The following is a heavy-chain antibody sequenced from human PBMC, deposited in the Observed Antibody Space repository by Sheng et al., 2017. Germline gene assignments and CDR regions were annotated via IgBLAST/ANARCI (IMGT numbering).Heavy chain of an antibody. Sequence: EVQLVESGGGLVKPGGSLRLSCAASGFTFSNAWMSWVRQAPGKGLEWVGRIKSKTDGGTTDYAAPVKGRFTISRDDSKNTLYLQMNSLKTEDTAVYYCTTDRDGYNYAPLGYWGQGTLVTVSS. J-gene: IGHJ4*02. V-gene: IGHV3-15*01. D-gene: IGHD5-12*01. CDR2: IKSKTDGGTT. CDR1: GFTFSNAW. CDR3: TTDRDGYNYAPLGY.